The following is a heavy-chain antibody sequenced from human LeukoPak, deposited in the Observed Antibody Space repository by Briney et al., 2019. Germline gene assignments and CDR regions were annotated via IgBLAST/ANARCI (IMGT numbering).Heavy chain of an antibody. CDR3: ARLLDSGDYALSVLRY. V-gene: IGHV3-33*01. CDR1: GFTFGRYG. D-gene: IGHD3-22*01. J-gene: IGHJ4*02. CDR2: ISYDGSKK. Sequence: GGSLRLSCAASGFTFGRYGMHWVRQAPGKGLEWVALISYDGSKKYYADSVKGRFTISRDNSKNTLYLQMNSLRAEDTAVYYCARLLDSGDYALSVLRYWGQGTLVTVSS.